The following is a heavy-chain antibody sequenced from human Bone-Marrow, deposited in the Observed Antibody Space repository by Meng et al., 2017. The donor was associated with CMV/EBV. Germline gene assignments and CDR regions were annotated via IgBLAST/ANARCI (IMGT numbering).Heavy chain of an antibody. CDR2: ISSSSSYI. Sequence: GESLKISCAASGFTFSSYSMNWVRQAPGKGLEWVSSISSSSSYIYYADSVKGRFTISRDNAKNTLYLQMNSLRAEDTAVYYCARNNKLRFLEWLQVDYWGQGTLVTVSS. V-gene: IGHV3-21*01. CDR1: GFTFSSYS. J-gene: IGHJ4*02. CDR3: ARNNKLRFLEWLQVDY. D-gene: IGHD3-3*01.